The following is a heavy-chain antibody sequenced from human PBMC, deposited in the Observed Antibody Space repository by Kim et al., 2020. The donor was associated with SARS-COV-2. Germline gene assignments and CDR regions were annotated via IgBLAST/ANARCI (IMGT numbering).Heavy chain of an antibody. CDR3: ARAFGREENY. Sequence: TTYADSVKGRFTISKDNAKNTLFLQMNSRRAEDTAVYYCARAFGREENYWGQGTLVTVSS. D-gene: IGHD3-10*01. CDR2: T. V-gene: IGHV3-74*01. J-gene: IGHJ4*02.